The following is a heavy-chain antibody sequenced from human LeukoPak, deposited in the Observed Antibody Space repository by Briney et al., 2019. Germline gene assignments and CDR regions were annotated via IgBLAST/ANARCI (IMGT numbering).Heavy chain of an antibody. D-gene: IGHD3-22*01. CDR1: GFTFSSYG. V-gene: IGHV3-33*06. Sequence: GGSLRLSCAASGFTFSSYGMHWVRQAPGKGLEWVAVIWYDGSNKYYADCVKGRFTIYRENCKNNVYMKMNRLRGEDTAVYYCAKDGRGAYYYDSSGFYFDYWGQGTLVTVSS. J-gene: IGHJ4*02. CDR2: IWYDGSNK. CDR3: AKDGRGAYYYDSSGFYFDY.